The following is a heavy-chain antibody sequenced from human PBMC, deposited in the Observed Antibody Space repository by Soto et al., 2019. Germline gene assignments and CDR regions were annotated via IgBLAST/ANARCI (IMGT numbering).Heavy chain of an antibody. CDR2: MNPKSGDT. Sequence: QVQLVQSGAEVKMPGASVKVSCKASGYTFTDYGINWVRQATGQGLEWMGWMNPKSGDTVYAQKFQGRVPMTRATSISTAYRELNSLKSEDTSVYYGARGGDRVVGATDYWGQGTLVTVSS. CDR1: GYTFTDYG. J-gene: IGHJ4*02. CDR3: ARGGDRVVGATDY. V-gene: IGHV1-8*01. D-gene: IGHD1-26*01.